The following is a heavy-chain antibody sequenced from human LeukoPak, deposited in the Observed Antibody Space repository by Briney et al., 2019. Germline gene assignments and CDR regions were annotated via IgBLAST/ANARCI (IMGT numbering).Heavy chain of an antibody. Sequence: PSETLSLTCGVNGGSLSGYYWSWIRQTPSNELEWIGEINHSGSTNYNPSLKSRVTISVDTSKNQFYLTLNSLTAADTAVYYCTRRRWGSSSVNWYWGRGTRVTVSS. J-gene: IGHJ4*02. CDR1: GGSLSGYY. CDR3: TRRRWGSSSVNWY. D-gene: IGHD6-6*01. V-gene: IGHV4-34*01. CDR2: INHSGST.